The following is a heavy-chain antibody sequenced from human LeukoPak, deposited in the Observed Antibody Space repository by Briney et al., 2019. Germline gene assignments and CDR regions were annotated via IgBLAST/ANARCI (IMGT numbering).Heavy chain of an antibody. V-gene: IGHV4-34*01. CDR1: GGSFSGYY. Sequence: SETLSLTCAVYGGSFSGYYWSWIRQPPGKGLEWIGGINHSGSTNYNPSLKSRVTISVDTSKNQFSLKLSSVTAADTAVYYCARSYCSSTSCSALDYWGQGTLVTVSS. J-gene: IGHJ4*02. CDR2: INHSGST. D-gene: IGHD2-2*01. CDR3: ARSYCSSTSCSALDY.